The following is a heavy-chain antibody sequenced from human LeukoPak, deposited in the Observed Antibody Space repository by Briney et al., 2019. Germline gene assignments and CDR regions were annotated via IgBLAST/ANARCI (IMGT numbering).Heavy chain of an antibody. V-gene: IGHV1-69*06. D-gene: IGHD2-2*02. CDR2: IIPIFGTA. CDR3: ARDGGNYCSSTSCYKLYYYYYMDV. Sequence: SVKVSCKASGGTFSSYAISWVRQAPGQGLEWMGGIIPIFGTANYAQKFQGRVTITADKSTSTAYMELSSLRSEDTAVYYCARDGGNYCSSTSCYKLYYYYYMDVWGKGTTVTVSS. J-gene: IGHJ6*03. CDR1: GGTFSSYA.